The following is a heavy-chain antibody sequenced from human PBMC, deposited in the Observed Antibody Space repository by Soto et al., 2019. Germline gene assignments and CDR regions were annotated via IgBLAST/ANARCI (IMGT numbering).Heavy chain of an antibody. CDR3: AKRSSSSTFDY. CDR2: ISGSDDSI. CDR1: GFDYTTTW. Sequence: GGSRRLDCAASGFDYTTTWMNWVRQVPGKGLEWVSVISGSDDSIYYADSVKGRFTTSRDNSKNTLYLQMNSLRAEDTAVYYCAKRSSSSTFDYWGQGTLVTVSS. J-gene: IGHJ4*02. V-gene: IGHV3-23*01. D-gene: IGHD6-6*01.